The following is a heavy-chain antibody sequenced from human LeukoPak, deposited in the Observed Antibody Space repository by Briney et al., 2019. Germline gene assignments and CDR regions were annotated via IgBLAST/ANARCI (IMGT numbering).Heavy chain of an antibody. CDR1: GGTFSSYA. J-gene: IGHJ4*02. D-gene: IGHD3-3*01. V-gene: IGHV1-69*05. CDR3: AREKEGYYDFWSGLVL. CDR2: IIPIFGTA. Sequence: SVKVSCKASGGTFSSYAISWVRQAPGQGLEWMGGIIPIFGTANYAQKFQGRVTMTRNTSISTAYMELSSLRSEDTAVYYCAREKEGYYDFWSGLVLWGQGTLVTVSS.